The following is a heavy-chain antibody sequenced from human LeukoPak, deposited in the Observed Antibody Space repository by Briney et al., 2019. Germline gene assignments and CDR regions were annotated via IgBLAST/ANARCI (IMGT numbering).Heavy chain of an antibody. CDR3: ARDPYRFAFDI. Sequence: WVAKINVDGTAEYYLDSVKGRFTISRDNANNSLYLQMNSLRAEDTAVYYCARDPYRFAFDIWGQGTVVLVSS. D-gene: IGHD1-26*01. V-gene: IGHV3-7*03. J-gene: IGHJ3*02. CDR2: INVDGTAE.